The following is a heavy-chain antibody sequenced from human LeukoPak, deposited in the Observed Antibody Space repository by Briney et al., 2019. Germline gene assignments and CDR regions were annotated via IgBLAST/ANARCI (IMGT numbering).Heavy chain of an antibody. J-gene: IGHJ4*02. Sequence: GGSLRLSCAASGFTFSIHGINWVRQAPGKGLEWVSGISGSGGSTYYADSVKGRFTISRDNSKNTLYLQMNSLRAEDTAVYYCAKYGGYSYGWLIDYWGQGTLVTVSS. CDR2: ISGSGGST. CDR1: GFTFSIHG. V-gene: IGHV3-23*01. D-gene: IGHD5-18*01. CDR3: AKYGGYSYGWLIDY.